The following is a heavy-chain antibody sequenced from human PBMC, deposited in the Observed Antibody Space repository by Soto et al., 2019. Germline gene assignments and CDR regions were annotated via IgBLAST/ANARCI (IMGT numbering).Heavy chain of an antibody. Sequence: QVHLVESGGGVFQPGRSLRLSCAASGFDFSTYGMHWVRQAPGKGLEWVASISYGEGTEYYADSVKGRFIISRDNSKNMVYLQTDTLRPEDTAVYSCAKDSSILEAASGGWFDPWGQGTLVTVS. CDR3: AKDSSILEAASGGWFDP. J-gene: IGHJ5*02. V-gene: IGHV3-30*18. CDR1: GFDFSTYG. D-gene: IGHD2-15*01. CDR2: ISYGEGTE.